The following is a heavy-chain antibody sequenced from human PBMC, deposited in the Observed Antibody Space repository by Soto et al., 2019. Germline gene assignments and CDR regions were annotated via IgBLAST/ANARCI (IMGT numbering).Heavy chain of an antibody. D-gene: IGHD4-17*01. CDR3: AHKGHGDYPLDY. Sequence: QITLKESGPTLVKPTQTLTLTWSFSGFSLSTSGVGVGWIRQPPGKALEWLAVIYWDDSYHYSPSLRSRLTITKDTSKNQVVLTMTNMDPVDTATYYCAHKGHGDYPLDYWGQGTLVTVSS. CDR2: IYWDDSY. J-gene: IGHJ4*02. V-gene: IGHV2-5*02. CDR1: GFSLSTSGVG.